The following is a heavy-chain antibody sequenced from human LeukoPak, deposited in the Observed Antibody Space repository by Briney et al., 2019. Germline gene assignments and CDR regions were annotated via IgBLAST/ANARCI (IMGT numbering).Heavy chain of an antibody. CDR2: LSGSGSSA. Sequence: GGSLKLSCAASGFTFSTYAMSWVRQAPGKGLEWVSGLSGSGSSAYYADSVKGRFTISRDNSKNTLYLQMNSLRPEDTAVYYCAKGLTNLGDDWGQGTLVTVSS. J-gene: IGHJ4*02. V-gene: IGHV3-23*01. D-gene: IGHD3-9*01. CDR3: AKGLTNLGDD. CDR1: GFTFSTYA.